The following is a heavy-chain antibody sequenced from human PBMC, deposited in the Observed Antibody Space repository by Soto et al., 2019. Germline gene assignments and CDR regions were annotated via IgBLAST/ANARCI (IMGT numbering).Heavy chain of an antibody. V-gene: IGHV3-33*05. CDR3: ARGGTTGGLDV. Sequence: QVQLVESGGGVVQPGTSLRLSCVGSGFTFRSYVIHWVRQAPGKGREWVALTSYDGSNNFYGDSVKGRFTISRHNSRNTVELQMDSLRFEDTALYYCARGGTTGGLDVWGQGTLVSVSS. J-gene: IGHJ4*02. CDR2: TSYDGSNN. CDR1: GFTFRSYV. D-gene: IGHD3-16*01.